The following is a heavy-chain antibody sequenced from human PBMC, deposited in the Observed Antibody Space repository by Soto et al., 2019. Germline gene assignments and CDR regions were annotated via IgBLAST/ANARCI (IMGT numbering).Heavy chain of an antibody. D-gene: IGHD2-15*01. CDR2: ISAYNGNT. CDR3: ARPIGVVVAATENDAFDI. J-gene: IGHJ3*02. V-gene: IGHV1-18*01. Sequence: QVQLVQSGAEVKKPGASVKVSCKASGYTFTSYGISWVRQAPGQGLEWMGWISAYNGNTNYAQKLQGRVTMTTDTSTSTAYMELRSLRSDDTAVYYCARPIGVVVAATENDAFDIWGQGTMVTVSS. CDR1: GYTFTSYG.